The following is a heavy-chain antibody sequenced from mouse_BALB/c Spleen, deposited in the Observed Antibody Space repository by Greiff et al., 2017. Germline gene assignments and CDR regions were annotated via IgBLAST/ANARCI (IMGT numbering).Heavy chain of an antibody. D-gene: IGHD2-1*01. CDR3: ARPGLYYLGYFDV. J-gene: IGHJ1*01. Sequence: QVQLQQSGAELMKPGASVKISCKATGYTFSSYWIEWVKQRPGHGLEWIGEILPGSGSTNYNEKFKGKATFTADTSSNTAYMQLSSLTSEDSAVYYCARPGLYYLGYFDVWGAGTTVTVSS. V-gene: IGHV1-9*01. CDR1: GYTFSSYW. CDR2: ILPGSGST.